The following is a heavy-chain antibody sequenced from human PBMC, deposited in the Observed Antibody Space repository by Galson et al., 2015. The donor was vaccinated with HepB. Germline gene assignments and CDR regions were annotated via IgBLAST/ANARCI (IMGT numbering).Heavy chain of an antibody. CDR3: AHGRRTGYSSIWSRQYRPDYDYGMDV. V-gene: IGHV3-30*03. D-gene: IGHD6-13*01. CDR1: GFTFSSYG. CDR2: ISYDGSNK. J-gene: IGHJ6*02. Sequence: SLRLSCAAYGFTFSSYGMHWVRQAPGKGLEWVAIISYDGSNKYYADSVKGRFTISRDNSKHTLFLHMNSLRAEDTAVYYCAHGRRTGYSSIWSRQYRPDYDYGMDVWGQGTTVTVSS.